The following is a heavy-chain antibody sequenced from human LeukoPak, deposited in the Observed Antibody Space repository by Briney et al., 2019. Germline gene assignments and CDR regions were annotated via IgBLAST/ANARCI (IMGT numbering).Heavy chain of an antibody. CDR1: GYSLTNYW. D-gene: IGHD3-10*01. Sequence: GESLKISCKASGYSLTNYWIGWVRQMPGKGLEWMGIIYPGDSNTSYSPSFQDQVLISADKSVSTTYLHWGSLQASDTAMYFCARRGSSTSDAVDIWGQGTMVTVS. CDR3: ARRGSSTSDAVDI. J-gene: IGHJ3*02. CDR2: IYPGDSNT. V-gene: IGHV5-51*01.